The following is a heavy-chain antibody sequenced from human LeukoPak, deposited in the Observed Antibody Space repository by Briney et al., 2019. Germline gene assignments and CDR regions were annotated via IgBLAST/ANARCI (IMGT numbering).Heavy chain of an antibody. Sequence: ASVKVSCKASGYTFTGYYMHWVRQAPGQGLEWMGWINPNSGGTNYAQKFQGRVTMTRDTSISTAYMELSRLRSDDTAVYYCARDRAVESSSWYGYWGQGTLVTVSS. J-gene: IGHJ4*02. CDR3: ARDRAVESSSWYGY. CDR2: INPNSGGT. D-gene: IGHD6-13*01. CDR1: GYTFTGYY. V-gene: IGHV1-2*02.